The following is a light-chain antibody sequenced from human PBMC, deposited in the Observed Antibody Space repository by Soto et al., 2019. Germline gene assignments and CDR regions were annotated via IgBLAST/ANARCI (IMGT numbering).Light chain of an antibody. CDR1: SSDIGGYNY. J-gene: IGLJ1*01. CDR2: QVS. Sequence: QSALTQPPSASGSPGQSVTISCTGTSSDIGGYNYVSWYQQHPGKAPKLVISQVSERPSGVPDRFSGSESGNTASLTVSGLQAEDEADYYCQSFDSSLSGCVFGTATKLTVL. CDR3: QSFDSSLSGCV. V-gene: IGLV2-8*01.